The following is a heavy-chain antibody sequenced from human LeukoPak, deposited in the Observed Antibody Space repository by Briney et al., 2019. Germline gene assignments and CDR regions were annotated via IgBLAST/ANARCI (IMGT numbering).Heavy chain of an antibody. Sequence: GSLRLSCAASGFTFSSYWMSWVRQAPGKGLVWVSRINSDGSSTSYADSVKGRFTISRDNAKNTLYLQMNSLRAEDTAVYYCARGLSITVTGYMDVWGKGTAVTVSS. D-gene: IGHD4-17*01. CDR3: ARGLSITVTGYMDV. J-gene: IGHJ6*03. V-gene: IGHV3-74*01. CDR1: GFTFSSYW. CDR2: INSDGSST.